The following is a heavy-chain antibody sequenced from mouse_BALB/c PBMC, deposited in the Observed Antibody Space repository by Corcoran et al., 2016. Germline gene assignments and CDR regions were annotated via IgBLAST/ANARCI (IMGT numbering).Heavy chain of an antibody. CDR2: IDPANGNT. CDR1: GFNIKDTY. V-gene: IGHV14-3*02. J-gene: IGHJ4*01. CDR3: RYYGSSPAMDY. D-gene: IGHD1-1*01. Sequence: EVQLQQSGAELVKPGASVMLSCTASGFNIKDTYMHWVKQRPEPGLEWIGRIDPANGNTKYDPKFQGKATITADTSSNTAYLQLSSLTSEDTAVYYCRYYGSSPAMDYWGQGTSVTVSS.